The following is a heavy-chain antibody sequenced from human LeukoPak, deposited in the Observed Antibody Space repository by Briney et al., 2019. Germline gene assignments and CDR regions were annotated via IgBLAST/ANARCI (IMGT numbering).Heavy chain of an antibody. CDR2: IYYSGNT. D-gene: IGHD6-13*01. CDR3: ARAAYASSLAWFDP. Sequence: SETLSLTCTVSGGSISSGDYYWSLIRQPPGKGLELIGYIYYSGNTYYNPSLKSRLTISVDTSKNQFSLRLSSVTAADTAVYYCARAAYASSLAWFDPWGQGTLVTVSS. V-gene: IGHV4-30-4*08. CDR1: GGSISSGDYY. J-gene: IGHJ5*02.